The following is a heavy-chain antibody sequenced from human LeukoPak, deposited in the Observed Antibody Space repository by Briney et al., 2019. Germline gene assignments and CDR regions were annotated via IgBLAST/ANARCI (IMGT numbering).Heavy chain of an antibody. D-gene: IGHD5-18*01. CDR3: ARHGLDTAMMNYYYYYMDV. V-gene: IGHV4-39*01. CDR1: GGSISSSSYY. J-gene: IGHJ6*03. CDR2: IYYSGST. Sequence: SETLSLTCTVSGGSISSSSYYWGWIRQPPGKGPEWIGSIYYSGSTYYNPSLKSRVTISVDTSKNQFSLKLSSVTAADTAMYYCARHGLDTAMMNYYYYYMDVWGKGTTVTVSS.